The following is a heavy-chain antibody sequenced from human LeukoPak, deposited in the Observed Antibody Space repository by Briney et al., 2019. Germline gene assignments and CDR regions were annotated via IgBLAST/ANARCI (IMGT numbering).Heavy chain of an antibody. V-gene: IGHV4-30-4*01. CDR1: GGSISSGDYY. CDR3: ARFVVVPAARMTHDYYYYGMDV. J-gene: IGHJ6*02. D-gene: IGHD2-2*01. Sequence: SSETLSLTCTVSGGSISSGDYYWRWIRQPPGKGLEWIGYIYYSGSTYYNPSLKSRVTISVDTSKNQFSLKLSSVTAADTAVYYCARFVVVPAARMTHDYYYYGMDVWGQGTTVTVSS. CDR2: IYYSGST.